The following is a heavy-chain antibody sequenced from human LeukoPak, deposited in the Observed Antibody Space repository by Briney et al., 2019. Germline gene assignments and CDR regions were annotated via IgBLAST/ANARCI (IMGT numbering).Heavy chain of an antibody. CDR3: ARVGNLKTDFWSGYTIYYYMDV. V-gene: IGHV1-18*01. J-gene: IGHJ6*03. Sequence: ASVKVSCKASGYTFTSYGFSWVRQAPGQGLEWMGWISIYNGNTNYAQKLQGRVTMTTDTSTSTAYMELRSLRSDDTAVYYCARVGNLKTDFWSGYTIYYYMDVWGKGTTVTVSS. D-gene: IGHD3-3*01. CDR2: ISIYNGNT. CDR1: GYTFTSYG.